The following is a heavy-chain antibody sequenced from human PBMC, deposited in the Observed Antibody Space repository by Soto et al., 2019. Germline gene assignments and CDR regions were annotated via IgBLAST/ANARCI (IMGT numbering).Heavy chain of an antibody. J-gene: IGHJ4*02. D-gene: IGHD3-22*01. CDR2: IYYSGST. CDR1: GGSISSYY. CDR3: ARTLSLGSSGYFPPLPDY. V-gene: IGHV4-59*01. Sequence: SETLSLTCTVSGGSISSYYWSWIRQPPGKGLEWIGYIYYSGSTNYNPSLKSRVTISVDTSKNQFSLKLSSVTAADTAVYYCARTLSLGSSGYFPPLPDYWGQGTPAPVYS.